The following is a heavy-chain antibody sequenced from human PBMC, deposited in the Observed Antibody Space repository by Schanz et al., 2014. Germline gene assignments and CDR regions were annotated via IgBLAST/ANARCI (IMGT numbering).Heavy chain of an antibody. V-gene: IGHV3-23*04. D-gene: IGHD1-26*01. CDR3: ARDHTTESYYSAGPPIDY. CDR2: ISDSGDTA. J-gene: IGHJ4*02. Sequence: EVQLVESGGGLVQPGGSLRLSCAASGFTFTNYAMSWVRQAPGKGLEWVSLISDSGDTAYYADSVKGRFTVSRDNAENALYLQMNSLRAEDTAVYYCARDHTTESYYSAGPPIDYWGQGTLVTVSS. CDR1: GFTFTNYA.